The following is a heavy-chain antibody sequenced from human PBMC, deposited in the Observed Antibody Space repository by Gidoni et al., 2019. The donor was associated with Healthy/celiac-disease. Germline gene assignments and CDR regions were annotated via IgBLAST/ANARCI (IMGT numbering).Heavy chain of an antibody. CDR2: IDWADDK. V-gene: IGHV2-70*01. D-gene: IGHD2-2*01. J-gene: IGHJ6*03. Sequence: QVTLRESGPALVKPTQTLTLTYTFSGLSISTSGMCVSWIRQPPVKAMEWLALIDWADDKYYSTSMKPRLTISKDTSKNQVVLTMTNRDPVDTATYYCARRLVPSVGNYYDYYYMDVWGKGTTVTVSS. CDR3: ARRLVPSVGNYYDYYYMDV. CDR1: GLSISTSGMC.